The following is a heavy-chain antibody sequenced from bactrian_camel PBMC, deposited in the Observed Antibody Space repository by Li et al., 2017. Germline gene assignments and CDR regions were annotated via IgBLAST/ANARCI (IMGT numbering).Heavy chain of an antibody. CDR1: GNRYSMLC. V-gene: IGHV3S54*01. CDR2: IYSAGGNT. Sequence: HVQLVESGGTSVQAGGSLRLSCAASGNRYSMLCMGWFRQVPGREREGVAGIYSAGGNTYYADSVKGRFTISQDNAKNTVYLQMNNLQPEDTAMYYCAEGRGSRGEHCYSLNYWGQGTQVTVS. J-gene: IGHJ4*01. CDR3: AEGRGSRGEHCYSLNY. D-gene: IGHD6*01.